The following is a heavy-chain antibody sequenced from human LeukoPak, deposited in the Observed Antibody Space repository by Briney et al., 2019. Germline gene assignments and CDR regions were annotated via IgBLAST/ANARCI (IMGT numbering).Heavy chain of an antibody. CDR1: GFTFSSYA. V-gene: IGHV3-23*01. Sequence: GGSLRLSCAASGFTFSSYAVSWVRQAPGKGLEWVSAISGSGGGTNYADSVKGRVTISRDNSKNTLYLQMNSLSTEDTAIYYCAKTAAGYSSGRYPGGPVDYWGQGTLVTVSS. CDR2: ISGSGGGT. CDR3: AKTAAGYSSGRYPGGPVDY. D-gene: IGHD6-19*01. J-gene: IGHJ4*02.